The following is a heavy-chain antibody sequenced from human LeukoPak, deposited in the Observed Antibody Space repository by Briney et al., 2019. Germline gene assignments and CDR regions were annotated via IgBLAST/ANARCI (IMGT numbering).Heavy chain of an antibody. V-gene: IGHV1-18*01. Sequence: ASVKVSCKASGYSFTSYGFSWVRQAPGQGLEWMGWISAYNGNTNYAQKLQGRVTMTTDTSTSTAYMELRSLRSDDTAVYYCARDRPPGRGYYPVSPFDYWGQGTLVTVSS. CDR3: ARDRPPGRGYYPVSPFDY. CDR2: ISAYNGNT. CDR1: GYSFTSYG. J-gene: IGHJ4*02. D-gene: IGHD3-22*01.